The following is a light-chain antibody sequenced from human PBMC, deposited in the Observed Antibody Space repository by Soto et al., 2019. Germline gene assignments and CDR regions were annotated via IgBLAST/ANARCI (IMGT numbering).Light chain of an antibody. J-gene: IGLJ7*01. CDR1: NSNIGAGYH. V-gene: IGLV1-40*01. CDR2: FTS. CDR3: QSYDRSLADFV. Sequence: QSVLTQPPSVSGAPGQRVTISCTGGNSNIGAGYHVHWNQQLPGTAPRLLIYFTSNRPSGVPDRFSGSKSGTSASLAITGLQTEDEADYYCQSYDRSLADFVFGGGTQLTVL.